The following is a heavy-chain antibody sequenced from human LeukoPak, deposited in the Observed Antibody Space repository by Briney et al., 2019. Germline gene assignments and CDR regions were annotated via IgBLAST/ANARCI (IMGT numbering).Heavy chain of an antibody. CDR3: ARGTEMTSFTGYYSFDY. Sequence: SETLSLTCTVSGGSISTFFWTWIRQSAGKGLEWIGRIYTGATYYNPSLESRATISVDTSNNRFSLKLTSLTAADTAVYYCARGTEMTSFTGYYSFDYWGRGSLVTVSS. CDR2: IYTGAT. J-gene: IGHJ4*02. D-gene: IGHD3-9*01. V-gene: IGHV4-4*07. CDR1: GGSISTFF.